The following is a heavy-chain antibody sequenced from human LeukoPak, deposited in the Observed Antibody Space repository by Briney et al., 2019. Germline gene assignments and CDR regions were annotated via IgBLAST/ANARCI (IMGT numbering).Heavy chain of an antibody. CDR2: IYPGDSDT. CDR3: ARLGYCSGGSCYYFDY. J-gene: IGHJ4*02. CDR1: GYSFTSYW. D-gene: IGHD2-15*01. Sequence: GESRESSCQGSGYSFTSYWIGWGGPMPGKGLEWMGMIYPGDSDTRYSTSFQGQVTISADKSISTAYLQWSSLKAPATAMYYCARLGYCSGGSCYYFDYWGQGTLVTVSS. V-gene: IGHV5-51*01.